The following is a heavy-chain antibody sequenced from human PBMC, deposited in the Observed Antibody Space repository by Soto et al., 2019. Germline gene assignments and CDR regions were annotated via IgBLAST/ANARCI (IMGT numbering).Heavy chain of an antibody. CDR2: IATTGETT. Sequence: EVQLLESGGGLVQPGGSLRLSCAASGFTFNTYDMSWVRQAPGTGLEWVSSIATTGETTFYADSVRGRFTISRDNSKNTLFLQINTLRADATAIYHCVRHWGGWGHGTLVTVSS. CDR3: VRHWGG. CDR1: GFTFNTYD. J-gene: IGHJ4*01. V-gene: IGHV3-23*01. D-gene: IGHD3-10*01.